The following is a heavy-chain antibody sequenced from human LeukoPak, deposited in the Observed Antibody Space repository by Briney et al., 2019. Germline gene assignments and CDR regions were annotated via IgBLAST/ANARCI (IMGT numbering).Heavy chain of an antibody. CDR1: GFTFDDYA. CDR2: ISWNSGSI. CDR3: AKMARLRYFDY. D-gene: IGHD6-19*01. Sequence: GGSLRLSCAASGFTFDDYAMHWVRQAPGKGLEWVSGISWNSGSIGYADSVKGRFTISRDNAKNSLYLQMNRLRAEDTALCYCAKMARLRYFDYWGQGTLVTVSS. J-gene: IGHJ4*02. V-gene: IGHV3-9*01.